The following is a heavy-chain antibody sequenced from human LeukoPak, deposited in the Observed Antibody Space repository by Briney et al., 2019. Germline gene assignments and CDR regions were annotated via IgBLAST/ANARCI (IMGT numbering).Heavy chain of an antibody. CDR2: ITSSGNTI. Sequence: PGGSLRLSCAASGFTFSSYEMNWVRQAPGEGLEWGSYITSSGNTIYYADSVKRRFTISRDNAKNSLYLQMISLRAEDTAVYYCARLTTMTTTGGPFDYWGQGTLVTVSS. CDR1: GFTFSSYE. V-gene: IGHV3-48*03. CDR3: ARLTTMTTTGGPFDY. D-gene: IGHD4-17*01. J-gene: IGHJ4*02.